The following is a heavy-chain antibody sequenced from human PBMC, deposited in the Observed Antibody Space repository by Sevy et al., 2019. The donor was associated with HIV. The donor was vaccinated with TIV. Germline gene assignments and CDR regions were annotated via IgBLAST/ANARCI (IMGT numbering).Heavy chain of an antibody. V-gene: IGHV3-48*01. CDR1: GFSFSRYN. J-gene: IGHJ4*02. CDR3: ARDSLSWIQSLDN. Sequence: GGSLRLSCAASGFSFSRYNMNWVRQAPGKGLEWVSYISHSSGAVYYADSVKGRFTTSRDNAKNSLYLQMTSLRAEDTAVYYCARDSLSWIQSLDNLGQGTLVTVSS. CDR2: ISHSSGAV. D-gene: IGHD5-18*01.